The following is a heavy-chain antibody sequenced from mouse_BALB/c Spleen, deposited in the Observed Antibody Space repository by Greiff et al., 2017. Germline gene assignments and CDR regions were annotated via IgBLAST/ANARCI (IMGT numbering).Heavy chain of an antibody. CDR1: GYSFTGYF. CDR3: AKNYGNSWFAY. Sequence: EVQLQQSGPELVKPGASVKISCKASGYSFTGYFMNWVKQSHGKSLEWIGGINPNNGGTSYNQKFKGKATLTVDKSSSTAYMELRSLTSEDSAVYYCAKNYGNSWFAYWGQGTLVTVSA. V-gene: IGHV1-26*01. J-gene: IGHJ3*01. CDR2: INPNNGGT. D-gene: IGHD2-1*01.